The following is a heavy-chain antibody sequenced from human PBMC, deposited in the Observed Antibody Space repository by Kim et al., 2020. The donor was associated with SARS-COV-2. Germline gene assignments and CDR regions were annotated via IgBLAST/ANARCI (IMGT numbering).Heavy chain of an antibody. Sequence: SETLSLTCTVSGGSISSGGYYWSWIRQHPGKGLEWIGYIYYSGSTYYNPSLKSRVTISVDTSKNQFSLKLSSVTAADTAVYYCARVRPYYYDSSGYYYYFDYWGQGTLVTVSS. CDR2: IYYSGST. CDR3: ARVRPYYYDSSGYYYYFDY. D-gene: IGHD3-22*01. J-gene: IGHJ4*02. CDR1: GGSISSGGYY. V-gene: IGHV4-31*03.